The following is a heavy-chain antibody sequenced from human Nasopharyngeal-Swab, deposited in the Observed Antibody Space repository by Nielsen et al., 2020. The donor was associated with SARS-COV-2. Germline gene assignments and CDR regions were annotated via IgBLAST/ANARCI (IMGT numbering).Heavy chain of an antibody. CDR3: ARVYCTNGVCYGLDYYYYYGMDV. CDR2: INTSTGNP. V-gene: IGHV7-4-1*02. Sequence: WVRQAPGQGLEWMGWINTSTGNPTYAQGFTGRFVFSLDTSVSTAYLQISSLKAEDTAVYYCARVYCTNGVCYGLDYYYYYGMDVWGQGTTVTVSS. D-gene: IGHD2-8*01. J-gene: IGHJ6*02.